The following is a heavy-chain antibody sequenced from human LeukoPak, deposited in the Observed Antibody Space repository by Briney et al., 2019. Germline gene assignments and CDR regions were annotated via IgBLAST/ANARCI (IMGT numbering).Heavy chain of an antibody. CDR1: GFTFSSFW. D-gene: IGHD2-21*01. V-gene: IGHV3-7*01. Sequence: PGGSLRLSCAASGFTFSSFWMTWVRQAPGKGLEWVAKISRDGSEKYYVDSVKGRFTISRDNAKNSLYLQMDSLRAEDTAVYYCAKFQNYDMDVWGQGTTVTVSS. CDR3: AKFQNYDMDV. CDR2: ISRDGSEK. J-gene: IGHJ6*02.